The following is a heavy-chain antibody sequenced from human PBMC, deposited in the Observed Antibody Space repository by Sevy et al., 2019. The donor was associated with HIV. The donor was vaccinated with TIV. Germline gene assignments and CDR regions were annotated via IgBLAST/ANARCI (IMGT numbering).Heavy chain of an antibody. Sequence: GGSLRLSCAASGFTFSSYAMSWVRQAPGKGLEWVSAISGSGGSTYYADSVKGRFTISRDNSKNTLNLQMNSLRAEVTAVYYCAKAHSSYGYGDWFDPWGQGTLVTVSS. CDR3: AKAHSSYGYGDWFDP. V-gene: IGHV3-23*01. CDR1: GFTFSSYA. D-gene: IGHD5-18*01. J-gene: IGHJ5*02. CDR2: ISGSGGST.